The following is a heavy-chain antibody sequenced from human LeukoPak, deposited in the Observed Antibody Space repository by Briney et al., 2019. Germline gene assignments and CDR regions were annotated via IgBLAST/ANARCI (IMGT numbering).Heavy chain of an antibody. CDR1: GGSISSYY. V-gene: IGHV4-59*01. D-gene: IGHD3-10*01. CDR3: ARGGDPIIDY. CDR2: IYYSGST. J-gene: IGHJ4*02. Sequence: PSETLSLTCTASGGSISSYYWSWIRQPPGKGLEWIGYIYYSGSTNYNPSLKSRVTISVDTSKNPFSLKLSSVTAADTAVYDCARGGDPIIDYWGQGTLVTVSS.